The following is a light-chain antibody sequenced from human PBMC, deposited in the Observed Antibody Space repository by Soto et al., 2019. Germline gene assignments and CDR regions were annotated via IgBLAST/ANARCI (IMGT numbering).Light chain of an antibody. J-gene: IGKJ1*01. CDR1: QSISRT. CDR3: QQRTSWPPWT. Sequence: EILVTQSPATLSVSPGEGLTLSCRASQSISRTLAWYQQKPGQAPRLLIYDASERASGIPARFSGSGSGTDFTLPISSLEPEDFAVYYCQQRTSWPPWTSGQGTTVDIK. CDR2: DAS. V-gene: IGKV3-11*01.